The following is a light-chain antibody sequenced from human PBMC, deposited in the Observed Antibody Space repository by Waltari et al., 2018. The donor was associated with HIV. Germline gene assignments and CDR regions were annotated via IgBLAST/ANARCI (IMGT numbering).Light chain of an antibody. CDR2: GVT. J-gene: IGLJ2*01. CDR1: RNDLGTYHF. CDR3: VSYTEKDTFLL. V-gene: IGLV2-8*01. Sequence: QSALTQPPSASGFPGQSVAISCNGSRNDLGTYHFVSWYQHHPCKAPKLLIIGVTRRPPAIPDRFSCTKSGYTASLTVSDLQVEDEADYYCVSYTEKDTFLLFGGGTKLAV.